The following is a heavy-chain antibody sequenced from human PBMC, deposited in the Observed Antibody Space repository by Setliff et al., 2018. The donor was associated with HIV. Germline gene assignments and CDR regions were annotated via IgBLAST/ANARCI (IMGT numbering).Heavy chain of an antibody. J-gene: IGHJ4*02. CDR2: IYYSGTT. V-gene: IGHV4-59*11. CDR3: AGRGGYNDWYFDY. D-gene: IGHD5-12*01. Sequence: PSETLSLTCNVSGVSMSSHYWSWIRQAPGQPPNKGLEWIGNIYYSGTTNYNPSLESRVTISIDTSKSQFPLKLTSVTTADTAMYYCAGRGGYNDWYFDYWGQGALVTVSS. CDR1: GVSMSSHY.